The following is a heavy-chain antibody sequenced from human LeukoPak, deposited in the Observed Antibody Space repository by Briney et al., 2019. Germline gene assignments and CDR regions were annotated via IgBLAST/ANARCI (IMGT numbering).Heavy chain of an antibody. V-gene: IGHV4-59*01. CDR3: ARDNAMLDAFDI. Sequence: LETLSLTCTVSGGSISSYYWSWIRQPPGKGLEWIGYIYYSGSTNYNPSLKSRVTISVDTSKNQFSLKLSSVTAADTAVYYCARDNAMLDAFDIWGQGTMVTVSS. D-gene: IGHD2-8*01. CDR2: IYYSGST. J-gene: IGHJ3*02. CDR1: GGSISSYY.